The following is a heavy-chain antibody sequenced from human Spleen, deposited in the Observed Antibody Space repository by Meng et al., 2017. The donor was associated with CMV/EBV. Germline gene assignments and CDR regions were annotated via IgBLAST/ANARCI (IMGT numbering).Heavy chain of an antibody. V-gene: IGHV4-39*01. Sequence: SETLSLTCTVSAGSISSSSYYWGWIRQPPGKGLEWIGSIYYSGRTSYNPSLKSRVTISVDTSKNQCSLKLSSVTAADTAVYYCARRGGRGYCSSTSCAYFDYWGQGTLVTVSS. CDR1: AGSISSSSYY. J-gene: IGHJ4*02. CDR3: ARRGGRGYCSSTSCAYFDY. D-gene: IGHD2-2*01. CDR2: IYYSGRT.